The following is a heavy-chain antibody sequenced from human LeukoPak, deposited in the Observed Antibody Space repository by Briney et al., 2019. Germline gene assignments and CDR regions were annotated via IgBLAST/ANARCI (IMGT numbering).Heavy chain of an antibody. V-gene: IGHV4-4*07. J-gene: IGHJ6*03. CDR1: GGSISSYF. D-gene: IGHD6-13*01. Sequence: PSETLSLTCTVSGGSISSYFWSWFRQPAGKGLQWIGRIYTSGSTNYNPSLKSRVTISVDTSKNQFSLKLSSVTAADTAVYYCARSSSWYYYYYYYMDVWGKGTTVTVSS. CDR2: IYTSGST. CDR3: ARSSSWYYYYYYYMDV.